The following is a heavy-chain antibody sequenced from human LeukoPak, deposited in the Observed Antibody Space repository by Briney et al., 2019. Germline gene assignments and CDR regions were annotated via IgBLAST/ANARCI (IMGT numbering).Heavy chain of an antibody. J-gene: IGHJ4*02. CDR2: ISSSSSTI. V-gene: IGHV3-48*04. CDR1: GFTFSSYS. Sequence: GGSLRLSCAASGFTFSSYSMNWVRQAPGKGLEWVSYISSSSSTIYYADSVKGRFTISRDNAKNSLYLQMNSLRAEDTAVYYCARNAGYSNGPIQRVSRQAPDYWGQGTLVTVSS. CDR3: ARNAGYSNGPIQRVSRQAPDY. D-gene: IGHD5-18*01.